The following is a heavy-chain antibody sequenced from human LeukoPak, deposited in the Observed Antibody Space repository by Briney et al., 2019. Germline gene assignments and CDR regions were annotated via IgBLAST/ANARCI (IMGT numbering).Heavy chain of an antibody. J-gene: IGHJ4*02. CDR1: GFTFSGHW. CDR3: AKPGGYYDSSGYFDY. V-gene: IGHV3-7*01. CDR2: INQGGSDK. D-gene: IGHD3-22*01. Sequence: PGGSLRLSCAASGFTFSGHWMSWVRQAPGKGLEWVANINQGGSDKYYVDSVKGRFTISRDNSKNTLYLQMNSLRAEDTAVYYCAKPGGYYDSSGYFDYWGQGTLVTVSS.